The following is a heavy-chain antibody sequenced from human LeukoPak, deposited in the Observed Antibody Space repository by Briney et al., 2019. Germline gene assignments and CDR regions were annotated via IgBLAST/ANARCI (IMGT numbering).Heavy chain of an antibody. V-gene: IGHV3-48*03. CDR1: GFTFSSYE. D-gene: IGHD6-13*01. J-gene: IGHJ4*02. CDR3: ARERIAAAGTGFDY. CDR2: ISSSGSTI. Sequence: GGSLRLSCAASGFTFSSYEMNWVRQAPGKGLEWVSYISSSGSTIYYADSVKGRFTISRDNAKNSLYLQMNSLRAEDTAAYYCARERIAAAGTGFDYWGQGTLVTVSS.